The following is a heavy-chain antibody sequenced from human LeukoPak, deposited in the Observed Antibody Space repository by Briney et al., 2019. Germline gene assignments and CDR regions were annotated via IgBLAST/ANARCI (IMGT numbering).Heavy chain of an antibody. CDR1: GGSISSYY. Sequence: KPSETLSLTCTVSGGSISSYYWSWIRQPPGKGLEWTGYIYYSGSTNYNPSLKSRVTISVDTSKNQFSLKLSSVTAADTAVYYCAGVIGVVVPAAISPPINYYYGMDVWGQGTTVTVSS. D-gene: IGHD2-2*01. J-gene: IGHJ6*02. CDR3: AGVIGVVVPAAISPPINYYYGMDV. V-gene: IGHV4-59*01. CDR2: IYYSGST.